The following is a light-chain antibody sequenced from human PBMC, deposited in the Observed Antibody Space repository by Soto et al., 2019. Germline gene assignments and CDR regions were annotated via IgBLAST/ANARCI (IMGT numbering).Light chain of an antibody. CDR1: SSNIGSNY. V-gene: IGLV1-47*01. J-gene: IGLJ1*01. Sequence: QSVLTQPPSASGTPGQRVTISCSGSSSNIGSNYVYWYQQLPGTAPKLLIYRNNQRPSGVPDRFSGSKSGNTASLTVSGLQAEDEADYYCNSYAGSNIVFGTGTKSPS. CDR2: RNN. CDR3: NSYAGSNIV.